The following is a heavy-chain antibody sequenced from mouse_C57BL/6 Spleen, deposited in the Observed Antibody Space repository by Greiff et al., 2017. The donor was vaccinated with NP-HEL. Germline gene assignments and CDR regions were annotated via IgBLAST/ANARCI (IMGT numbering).Heavy chain of an antibody. D-gene: IGHD2-2*01. CDR2: INPYNGGT. V-gene: IGHV1-19*01. CDR3: ARGGNYGYDRGYFDY. CDR1: GYTFTDYY. Sequence: EVQLQQSGPVLVKPGASVKMSCKASGYTFTDYYMNWVKQSHGKSLEWIGVINPYNGGTSYNQKFKGKATLTVDKSSSTAYMELNSLTSEDSAVYYCARGGNYGYDRGYFDYWGQGTTLTVSS. J-gene: IGHJ2*01.